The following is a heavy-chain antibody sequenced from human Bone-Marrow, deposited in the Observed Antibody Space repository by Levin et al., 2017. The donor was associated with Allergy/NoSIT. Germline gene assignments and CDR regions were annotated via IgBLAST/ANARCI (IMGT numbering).Heavy chain of an antibody. CDR2: IRSQSDGGTT. V-gene: IGHV3-15*01. J-gene: IGHJ4*02. CDR3: VTEKPVAGTSWDN. CDR1: GFTFSNAW. D-gene: IGHD6-19*01. Sequence: GGSLRLSCVASGFTFSNAWMAWVRQAPGKGLEWVGRIRSQSDGGTTDYAAPVKGRFIVSRDDSKNTLYLQVTGLKTEDTAVYYCVTEKPVAGTSWDNWGQGTLVTVSS.